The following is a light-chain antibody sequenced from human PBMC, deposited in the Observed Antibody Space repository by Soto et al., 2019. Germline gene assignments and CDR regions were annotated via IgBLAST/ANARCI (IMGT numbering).Light chain of an antibody. CDR3: AAWDDNLSAVV. Sequence: QSVLTQPPSASGTPGQRVTISCSGSSSNIGSNYVYWYQQLPGTAPKLLIYSDTQRPSGVPDRFSGSKSGTSASLAISGLRSEDEAAYYCAAWDDNLSAVVFGGGTQLTVL. CDR1: SSNIGSNY. CDR2: SDT. V-gene: IGLV1-47*02. J-gene: IGLJ2*01.